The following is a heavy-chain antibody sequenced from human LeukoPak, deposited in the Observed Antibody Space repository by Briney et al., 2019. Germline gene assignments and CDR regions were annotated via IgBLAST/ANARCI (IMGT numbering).Heavy chain of an antibody. CDR1: GFTVSSNY. CDR2: ISSSSSTI. Sequence: GGSLRLSCAASGFTVSSNYMSWVRQAPGKGLEWVSYISSSSSTIYYADSVKGRFTISRDNAKNSLYLQMNSLRAEDTAVYYCARVSSGWYSAFDYWGQGTLVTVSS. J-gene: IGHJ4*02. D-gene: IGHD6-19*01. CDR3: ARVSSGWYSAFDY. V-gene: IGHV3-48*01.